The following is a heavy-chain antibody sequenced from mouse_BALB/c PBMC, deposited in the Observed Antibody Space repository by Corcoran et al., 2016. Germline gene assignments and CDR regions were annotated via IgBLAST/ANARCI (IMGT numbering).Heavy chain of an antibody. D-gene: IGHD2-3*01. CDR2: IDPENGNT. V-gene: IGHV14-1*02. CDR1: GFNIKDYY. J-gene: IGHJ3*01. Sequence: EVQLQQSGAELVRPGALVKLSCKASGFNIKDYYMHWVKQRPEQGLEWIGWIDPENGNTIYDPKFQGKASKTDDTSSNTAYLQLSSLTSEDTTVYYCAADGSSFAYWGQGTLVTVSA. CDR3: AADGSSFAY.